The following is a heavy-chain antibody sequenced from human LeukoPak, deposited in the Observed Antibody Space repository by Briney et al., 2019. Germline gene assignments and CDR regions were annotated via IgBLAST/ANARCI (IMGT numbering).Heavy chain of an antibody. CDR2: MFHGGDT. J-gene: IGHJ4*02. D-gene: IGHD1-26*01. V-gene: IGHV4-59*08. CDR1: GGSISSYY. Sequence: SETLPLTCTVSGGSISSYYWSWIRQPPGKGLEWIAYMFHGGDTNYSPSLRGRVTISADPSQSQFSLTLSSVTAADSAVYYCARLYSAAFRFFDSWGQGTLVTVSS. CDR3: ARLYSAAFRFFDS.